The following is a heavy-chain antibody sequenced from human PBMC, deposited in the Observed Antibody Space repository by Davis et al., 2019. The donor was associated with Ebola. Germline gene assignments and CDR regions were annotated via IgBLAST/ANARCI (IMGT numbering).Heavy chain of an antibody. Sequence: GESLKISCVASGFTFSSYWMHWVRQAPGKGLVWVSRINSDGSRTTYADSVKGRLTISRDNAKNTLYLEMNSLRAEDTALYHCARVNAVTGYSRFDSWGRGTLVTVSS. D-gene: IGHD3-9*01. CDR1: GFTFSSYW. V-gene: IGHV3-74*01. CDR3: ARVNAVTGYSRFDS. CDR2: INSDGSRT. J-gene: IGHJ5*01.